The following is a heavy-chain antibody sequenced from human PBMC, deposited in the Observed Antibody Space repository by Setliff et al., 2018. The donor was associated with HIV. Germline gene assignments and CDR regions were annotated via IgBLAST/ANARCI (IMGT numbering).Heavy chain of an antibody. J-gene: IGHJ4*02. CDR3: ARGYASGYDAYGY. V-gene: IGHV4-38-2*01. Sequence: PSETLSLTCAVSGSSISNGYYWGWIRQPPGKGLEWIGGINHSGSTNYNPSLKSRVTISVDTYNNQFSLNMNSVNAADTAVYYCARGYASGYDAYGYWGQGTLVTVSS. CDR1: GSSISNGYY. D-gene: IGHD5-12*01. CDR2: INHSGST.